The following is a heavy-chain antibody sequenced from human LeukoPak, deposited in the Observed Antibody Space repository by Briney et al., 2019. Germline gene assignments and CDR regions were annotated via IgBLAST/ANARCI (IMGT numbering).Heavy chain of an antibody. Sequence: ASVKVSCKASGYTFTGYYMHWVRQAPGQGLEWMGWINPNSGDTGYAQKFQGRVTMTRNTSINTAYMELSSLTSEDTAVYYCAMGKMATINEYGRFDPWGQGTLVTVSS. D-gene: IGHD5-24*01. CDR3: AMGKMATINEYGRFDP. J-gene: IGHJ5*02. CDR1: GYTFTGYY. V-gene: IGHV1-8*02. CDR2: INPNSGDT.